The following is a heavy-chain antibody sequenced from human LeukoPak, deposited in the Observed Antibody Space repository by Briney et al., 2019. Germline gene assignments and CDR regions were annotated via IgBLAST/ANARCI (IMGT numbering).Heavy chain of an antibody. CDR1: GGSISNYY. V-gene: IGHV4-59*01. CDR3: ARAVAAAADFDY. D-gene: IGHD6-13*01. CDR2: IYYSGST. Sequence: SETLSLTCTVSGGSISNYYWSWIRQPPGKGLEWIGYIYYSGSTNYNPSLKSRVTISVDTSKNQFSLKLSSVTAADTAVYYCARAVAAAADFDYWGQGTLVTVSS. J-gene: IGHJ4*02.